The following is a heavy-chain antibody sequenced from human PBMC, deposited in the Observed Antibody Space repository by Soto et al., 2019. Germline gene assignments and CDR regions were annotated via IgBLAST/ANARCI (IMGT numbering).Heavy chain of an antibody. D-gene: IGHD1-26*01. CDR2: INPHSGDT. V-gene: IGHV1-2*02. CDR1: GYTLIDYY. CDR3: ARSGYPGSYHPPAF. J-gene: IGHJ4*02. Sequence: GASVKVSCKASGYTLIDYYIHWVLQAPGQGLEWMGCINPHSGDTNSPPKFQARVTMTRDTSNSTAYMELKRLYSNDTAVYHCARSGYPGSYHPPAFWGQGTLVTVSS.